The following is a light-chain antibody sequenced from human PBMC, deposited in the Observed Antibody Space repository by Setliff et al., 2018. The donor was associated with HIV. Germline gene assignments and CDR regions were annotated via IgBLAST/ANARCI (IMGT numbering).Light chain of an antibody. CDR2: EVS. Sequence: QSVLTQPPSVSGSPGQSVTISCTGTISDVGTYDRVSRYQQPPGTAPKLMIYEVSNRPSGVPDRFSGSKSGNTASLIISGLQAEDEADYYCFSFTSSSTEVFGPGTKVTVL. CDR1: ISDVGTYDR. V-gene: IGLV2-18*02. J-gene: IGLJ1*01. CDR3: FSFTSSSTEV.